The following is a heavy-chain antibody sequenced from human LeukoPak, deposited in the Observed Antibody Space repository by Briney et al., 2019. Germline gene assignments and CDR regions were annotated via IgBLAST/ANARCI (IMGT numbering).Heavy chain of an antibody. CDR1: GVSINKFY. CDR2: IYGSGST. CDR3: ARVVASSGYYQTGPFDL. D-gene: IGHD3-22*01. V-gene: IGHV4-4*09. J-gene: IGHJ4*02. Sequence: PSETLSLTCTVSGVSINKFYWSWIRQPPGKGLEWIGYIYGSGSTNYKPSLESRVTLSVDASKNRFSLKLKSLTAADTAVYYCARVVASSGYYQTGPFDLWGQGTLVTVSS.